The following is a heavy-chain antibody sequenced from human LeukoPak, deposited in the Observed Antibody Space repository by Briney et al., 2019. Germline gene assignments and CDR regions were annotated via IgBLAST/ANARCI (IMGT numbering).Heavy chain of an antibody. Sequence: GGSLRLSCAASGFTFSSYGMHWVRQAPGKGLEWVAFIRYDGSNKYYADSVKGRFTISRDNSKNTLYLQMNSLRAEDTAVYYCAKGSPRFPDYCGNSGFYWGQGTLVTVSS. CDR3: AKGSPRFPDYCGNSGFY. CDR1: GFTFSSYG. CDR2: IRYDGSNK. D-gene: IGHD4-23*01. J-gene: IGHJ4*02. V-gene: IGHV3-30*02.